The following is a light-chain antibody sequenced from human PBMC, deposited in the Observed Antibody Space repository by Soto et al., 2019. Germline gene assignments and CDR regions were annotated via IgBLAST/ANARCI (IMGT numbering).Light chain of an antibody. Sequence: DIVLTQSPGTLSLSPGARATLSCQASQSVSSSYLAWYPQKPGQPPRLLIYDASNRATGIPARFSGSGSGTDFTLTISSLEPEDFAVYYCQQRSNWLTVGGGTKVDNK. V-gene: IGKV3D-20*02. CDR1: QSVSSSY. CDR2: DAS. CDR3: QQRSNWLT. J-gene: IGKJ4*02.